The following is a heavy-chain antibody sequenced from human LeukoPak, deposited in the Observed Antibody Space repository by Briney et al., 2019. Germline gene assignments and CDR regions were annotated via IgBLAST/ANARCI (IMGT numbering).Heavy chain of an antibody. J-gene: IGHJ3*02. D-gene: IGHD2-2*03. CDR2: INAGNGNT. CDR3: AREWIRGGHGAFDI. V-gene: IGHV1-3*03. Sequence: ASVKVSCKASGYTFTSYAMHWVRQAPGQRLEWMGWINAGNGNTKYSQEFQGRVTITRDTSASTAYMELSSLRSEDMAVYYCAREWIRGGHGAFDIWGQGTMVTVSS. CDR1: GYTFTSYA.